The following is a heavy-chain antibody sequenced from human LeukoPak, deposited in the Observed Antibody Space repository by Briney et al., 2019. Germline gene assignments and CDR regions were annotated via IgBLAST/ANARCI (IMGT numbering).Heavy chain of an antibody. D-gene: IGHD3-9*01. CDR3: ASDREARYLRYFDY. V-gene: IGHV1-69*13. Sequence: VASVKVSCKASGGTFSSYAISWVRQAPGQGLEWMGGIIPIFGTANYAQKFQGRVTITADESTSTAYMELSSLRSEDTAVYYCASDREARYLRYFDYWGQGTLVTVSS. CDR2: IIPIFGTA. J-gene: IGHJ4*02. CDR1: GGTFSSYA.